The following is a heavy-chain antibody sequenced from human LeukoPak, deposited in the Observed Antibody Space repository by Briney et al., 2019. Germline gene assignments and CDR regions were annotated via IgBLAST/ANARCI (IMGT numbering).Heavy chain of an antibody. Sequence: PSETLSLTCTVSGGSISSYYWSWIRQPPGKGLEWIGYIYYSGSTNYNPSLKSRVTISVDTSKNQFSLKLSSVTAADTAVYYCARDYAYPSIAAAADWGQGTLVTVSS. V-gene: IGHV4-59*12. CDR1: GGSISSYY. D-gene: IGHD6-13*01. CDR2: IYYSGST. CDR3: ARDYAYPSIAAAAD. J-gene: IGHJ4*02.